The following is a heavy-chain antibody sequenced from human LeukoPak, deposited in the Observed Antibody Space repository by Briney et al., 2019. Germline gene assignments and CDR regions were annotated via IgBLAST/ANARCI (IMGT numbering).Heavy chain of an antibody. D-gene: IGHD5-24*01. Sequence: SETLSLTCTVSGGSISSYYWNWVRQPPGKGLEWIGYVSYSGSTNYNPSLKSRATISVDTPKNQFSLKLNSVTAADTAVYYCARTGGYNSPFSFWGQGALVTVSS. CDR2: VSYSGST. V-gene: IGHV4-59*01. J-gene: IGHJ4*02. CDR3: ARTGGYNSPFSF. CDR1: GGSISSYY.